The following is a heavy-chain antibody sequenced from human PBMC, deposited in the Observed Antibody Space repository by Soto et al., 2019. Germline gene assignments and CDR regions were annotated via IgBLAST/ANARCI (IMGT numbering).Heavy chain of an antibody. CDR1: GFTFSTYW. V-gene: IGHV3-7*01. CDR2: LNEDGRDT. J-gene: IGHJ4*02. D-gene: IGHD2-21*02. Sequence: EVQLVESGGGLVQPGGSLRLSCAASGFTFSTYWMTWVRQAPGKGLEWVANLNEDGRDTYYVDSVKGRFTISRDNAKSSLYLQMNSLRGEDTAVYYCARRSPYGGDRTLFDYWGQGTLVTVSS. CDR3: ARRSPYGGDRTLFDY.